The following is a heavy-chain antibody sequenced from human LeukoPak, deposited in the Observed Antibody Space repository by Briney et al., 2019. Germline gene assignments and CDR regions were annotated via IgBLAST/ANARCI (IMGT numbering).Heavy chain of an antibody. CDR3: ARHEYGDSFGVYYMDV. D-gene: IGHD4-17*01. CDR2: IYPADSNT. V-gene: IGHV5-51*01. CDR1: GYSFTCYW. Sequence: GESLKISCKGSGYSFTCYWIGWVRQMPGKGLEWMGIIYPADSNTRYSPSFQGQVTISADKSISTAYLQWSSLKASDTAMYYCARHEYGDSFGVYYMDVWGKGTTVTVSS. J-gene: IGHJ6*03.